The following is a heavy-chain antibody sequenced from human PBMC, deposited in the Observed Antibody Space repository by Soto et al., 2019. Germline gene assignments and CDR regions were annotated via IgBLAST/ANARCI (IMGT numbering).Heavy chain of an antibody. D-gene: IGHD2-2*02. CDR2: INPNSGGT. CDR1: GYTFTGYY. J-gene: IGHJ4*02. V-gene: IGHV1-2*04. CDR3: ALSLYRLYYFDY. Sequence: GASVKVSCKASGYTFTGYYMHWVRQAPGQGLEWMGWINPNSGGTNYAQKFQGWVTMTRDTSISTAYMELSRLRSDDTAVYYCALSLYRLYYFDYWGQGTLVTVSS.